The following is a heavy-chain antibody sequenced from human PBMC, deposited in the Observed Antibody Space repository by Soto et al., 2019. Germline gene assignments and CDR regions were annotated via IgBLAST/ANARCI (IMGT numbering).Heavy chain of an antibody. D-gene: IGHD5-18*01. CDR2: ISSSSSYT. Sequence: KPGGSLRLSCAASGFTFSDYYMSWIRQAPGKGLEWVSYISSSSSYTNYTDSVKGRFTISRDNAKNSLYLQMNSLRAEDTAVYYCASLLRRGYSYEGFDYWGQGTLVTVSS. CDR3: ASLLRRGYSYEGFDY. CDR1: GFTFSDYY. V-gene: IGHV3-11*06. J-gene: IGHJ4*02.